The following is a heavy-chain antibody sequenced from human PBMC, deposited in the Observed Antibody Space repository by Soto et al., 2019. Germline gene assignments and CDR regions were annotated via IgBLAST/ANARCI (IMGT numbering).Heavy chain of an antibody. J-gene: IGHJ5*02. CDR3: AREGGNLNWFDP. Sequence: EVQLVESGGGLVQPGGSLRLSCAASGFTFSSYSRNWVRQAPGKGLEWVSYISSSSSTIYYADSVKGRFTISRDNAKNSLYLQRNSLRDEDTAVYYCAREGGNLNWFDPWGQGTLVTVSS. D-gene: IGHD1-26*01. CDR1: GFTFSSYS. V-gene: IGHV3-48*02. CDR2: ISSSSSTI.